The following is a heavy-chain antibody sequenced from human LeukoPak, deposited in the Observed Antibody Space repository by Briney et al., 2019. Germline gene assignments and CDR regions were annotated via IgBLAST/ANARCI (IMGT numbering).Heavy chain of an antibody. V-gene: IGHV4-39*01. D-gene: IGHD3-22*01. J-gene: IGHJ4*02. Sequence: SETLSLTCTVSGGSISSSSYYWGWIRQPPGKGLEWIGSIYNSGSNYYNPSLKSRVTISVDTSKNQFSLKLSSVTAADTAVYYCARQGYYDSSGYPPNYFDYWGQGTLVTVSS. CDR3: ARQGYYDSSGYPPNYFDY. CDR1: GGSISSSSYY. CDR2: IYNSGSN.